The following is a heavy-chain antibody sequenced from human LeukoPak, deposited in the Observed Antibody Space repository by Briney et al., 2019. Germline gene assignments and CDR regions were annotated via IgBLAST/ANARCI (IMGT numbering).Heavy chain of an antibody. CDR2: FDPEDGET. Sequence: ASVKVSCKVSGYTLTELSMHWVRQAPGKGLEWMGGFDPEDGETIYAQMFQGRVTMTEDTSTDTAYMELSSLRSEDTAVYYCATHYYDSSGYPGEDWFDPWGQGTLATVSS. CDR1: GYTLTELS. V-gene: IGHV1-24*01. J-gene: IGHJ5*02. D-gene: IGHD3-22*01. CDR3: ATHYYDSSGYPGEDWFDP.